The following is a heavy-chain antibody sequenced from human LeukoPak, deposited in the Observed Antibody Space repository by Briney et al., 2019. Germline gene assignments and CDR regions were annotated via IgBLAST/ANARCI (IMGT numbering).Heavy chain of an antibody. J-gene: IGHJ4*02. V-gene: IGHV1-2*02. D-gene: IGHD6-19*01. Sequence: GASVKVSCKASGYTFNDYCIHWVRQAPGQGLEWMGYINPKSGFTLYAPKFQGRVTLTRVPSITTASLNLSRLTSHDTAIYYCARDNKREQWLASGADYWGQGSLVTVSS. CDR1: GYTFNDYC. CDR2: INPKSGFT. CDR3: ARDNKREQWLASGADY.